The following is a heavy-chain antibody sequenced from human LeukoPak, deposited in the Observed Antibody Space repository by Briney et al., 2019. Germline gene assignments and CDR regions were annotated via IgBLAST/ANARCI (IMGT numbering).Heavy chain of an antibody. CDR2: ISYDGSNK. CDR3: ARTGSEWLLLVDY. CDR1: GFTFSSYA. D-gene: IGHD3-22*01. Sequence: GRSLRLSCAASGFTFSSYAMHWVRQAPGKGLEWVAVISYDGSNKYYADSVKGRLTISRDNSKNTLYLQMNSLRAEDTAVYYCARTGSEWLLLVDYWGQGTLVTVSS. J-gene: IGHJ4*02. V-gene: IGHV3-30-3*01.